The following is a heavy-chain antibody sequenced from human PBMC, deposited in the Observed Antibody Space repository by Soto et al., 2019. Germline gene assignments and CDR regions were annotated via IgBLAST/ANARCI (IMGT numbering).Heavy chain of an antibody. CDR3: ARDKEERGYYYYYMDV. CDR2: ISAYNGNT. V-gene: IGHV1-18*01. J-gene: IGHJ6*03. Sequence: GASVKVSCKASGYTFTSYGISWVRQAPGQGLEWMGWISAYNGNTNYAQKLQGRVTMTTDTSTSTAYMELRSLRSEDTAVYYCARDKEERGYYYYYMDVWGKGTTVTVSS. CDR1: GYTFTSYG.